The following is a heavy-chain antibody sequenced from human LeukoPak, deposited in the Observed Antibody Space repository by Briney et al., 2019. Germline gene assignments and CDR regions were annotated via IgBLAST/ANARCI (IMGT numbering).Heavy chain of an antibody. CDR2: IRYDGSNE. CDR3: ASRPGAI. CDR1: GFTFSSYG. J-gene: IGHJ3*02. Sequence: GGSLRLSCAVSGFTFSSYGMHWVRQAPGKGLEWVAFIRYDGSNEYYADSVKGRLTISRDNSKNTLYLQMRSLRADDAAVYYCASRPGAIWGQGTMVTVSS. D-gene: IGHD7-27*01. V-gene: IGHV3-30*02.